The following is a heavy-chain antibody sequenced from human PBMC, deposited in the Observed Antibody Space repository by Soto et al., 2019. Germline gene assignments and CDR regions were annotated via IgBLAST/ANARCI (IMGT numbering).Heavy chain of an antibody. J-gene: IGHJ3*02. CDR1: GGSISRDY. CDR2: IYYSGTT. CDR3: ARQSARTGWSIALDI. V-gene: IGHV4-59*08. Sequence: SETLSLTCTVSGGSISRDYWSWIRQPPGKGLEWIGYIYYSGTTNYNPSLRSRVTISLDTSKNQFSLKLSSVTAADTAVYFCARQSARTGWSIALDIWGQGTMVTVSS. D-gene: IGHD6-19*01.